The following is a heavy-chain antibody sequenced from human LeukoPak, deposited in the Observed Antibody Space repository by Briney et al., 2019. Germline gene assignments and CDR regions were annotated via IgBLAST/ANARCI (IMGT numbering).Heavy chain of an antibody. CDR1: GGSISSGGYS. Sequence: PSETLSLTCAVSGGSISSGGYSWSWIRQPPGKGLEWIGYIYHSGSTYYNPSLKSRVTISVDRSKNQFSLKLSSVTVADTAVYYCARGSGYSYGWGYFDLWGRGTLVTVSS. J-gene: IGHJ2*01. CDR3: ARGSGYSYGWGYFDL. D-gene: IGHD5-18*01. CDR2: IYHSGST. V-gene: IGHV4-30-2*01.